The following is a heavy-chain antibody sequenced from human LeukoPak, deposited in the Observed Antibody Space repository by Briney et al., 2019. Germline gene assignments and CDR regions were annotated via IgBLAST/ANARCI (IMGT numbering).Heavy chain of an antibody. CDR1: GGSFSGYY. J-gene: IGHJ4*02. V-gene: IGHV4-34*01. CDR2: INHSGST. D-gene: IGHD1-7*01. CDR3: ARGRGGITGTTGY. Sequence: PSETLSLTCAVYGGSFSGYYWSWIRQPPGKGLEWIGEINHSGSTNYNPSLKSRATISVDTPKNQFSLKLSSVTAADTAVYYCARGRGGITGTTGYWGQGTLVTVSS.